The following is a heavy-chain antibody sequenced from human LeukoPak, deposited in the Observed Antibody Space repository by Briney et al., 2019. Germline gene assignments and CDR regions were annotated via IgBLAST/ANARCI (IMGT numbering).Heavy chain of an antibody. J-gene: IGHJ4*02. CDR2: ITDSGGST. CDR3: AKLLGAYCSSTSCYTEPSYYFDY. V-gene: IGHV3-23*01. D-gene: IGHD2-2*02. CDR1: GFPFSIYA. Sequence: GGSLRLSCAASGFPFSIYAMSWVRQTPGKGLEWVSAITDSGGSTFYADSVKGRFTISRDNSKNTLYLQMNSLRAEDTAVYYCAKLLGAYCSSTSCYTEPSYYFDYWGQGTLVTVSS.